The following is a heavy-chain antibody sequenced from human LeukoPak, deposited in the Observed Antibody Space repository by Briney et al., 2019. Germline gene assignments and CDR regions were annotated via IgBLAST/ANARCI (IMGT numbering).Heavy chain of an antibody. CDR1: GYTFTGYY. CDR2: INPNSGGT. V-gene: IGHV1-2*02. D-gene: IGHD1-26*01. J-gene: IGHJ6*02. Sequence: ASVKVSCKASGYTFTGYYMHWVRQAPGQGLEWMGWINPNSGGTNYAQKFQGRVTMTRDTSISTAYMGLSRLRSDDTAVYYCARDRRIVGATSYYYYYAMDVWGQGTTVTVSS. CDR3: ARDRRIVGATSYYYYYAMDV.